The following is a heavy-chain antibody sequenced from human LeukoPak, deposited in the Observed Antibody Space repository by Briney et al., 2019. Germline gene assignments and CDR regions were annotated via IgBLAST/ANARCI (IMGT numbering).Heavy chain of an antibody. D-gene: IGHD3-10*01. CDR3: ASPYYYGSGSYPDCMDV. Sequence: PGGSLRLSCAASGFTVSSNYMSWVRQAPGKGLEWVSVIYSGGSTYYADSVKGRFTIPRDNSKNTLYLQMNSLRAEDTAVYYCASPYYYGSGSYPDCMDVWGQGTTVTVSS. V-gene: IGHV3-53*01. CDR1: GFTVSSNY. CDR2: IYSGGST. J-gene: IGHJ6*02.